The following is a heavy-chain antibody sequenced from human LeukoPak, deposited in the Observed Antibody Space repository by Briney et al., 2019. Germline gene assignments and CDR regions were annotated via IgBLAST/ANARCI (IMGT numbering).Heavy chain of an antibody. Sequence: PGRSLRLSCAASGFTFSSYAMHWVRQAPGKGLEWVAVISYDGSNKYYADSVKGRFTISRDNSKNTLYLQMNSLRAEDTAVYYCARVPRSHLRYYFDYWGQGTLVTVSS. CDR3: ARVPRSHLRYYFDY. CDR2: ISYDGSNK. J-gene: IGHJ4*02. CDR1: GFTFSSYA. D-gene: IGHD3-3*01. V-gene: IGHV3-30-3*01.